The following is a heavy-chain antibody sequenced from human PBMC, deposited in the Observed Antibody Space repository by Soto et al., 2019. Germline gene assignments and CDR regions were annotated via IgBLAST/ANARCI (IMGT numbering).Heavy chain of an antibody. CDR2: ISGSGGST. Sequence: GGSLRLSCAASGFTFSSYAMSWVRQAPGKGLEWVSAISGSGGSTYYADSVKGRFTISRDNSKNTLYLQMNSLRAEDTAVYYCAKDRAVAVIFSAFDICAQGTMVTVSS. V-gene: IGHV3-23*01. CDR1: GFTFSSYA. CDR3: AKDRAVAVIFSAFDI. J-gene: IGHJ3*02. D-gene: IGHD2-15*01.